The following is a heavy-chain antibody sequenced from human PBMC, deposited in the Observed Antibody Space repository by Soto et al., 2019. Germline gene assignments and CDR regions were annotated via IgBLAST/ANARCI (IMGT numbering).Heavy chain of an antibody. J-gene: IGHJ6*03. CDR1: GFTFSSYA. Sequence: GGSLRLSCAASGFTFSSYAMSWVRQAPGKGLEWVSAISGSGGSTYYADSVKGRFTISRDNSKNTLYLQMNSLRAEDTAVYYCAKVVAARSYYYYMDVWGKGTTVTVSS. CDR2: ISGSGGST. D-gene: IGHD6-6*01. CDR3: AKVVAARSYYYYMDV. V-gene: IGHV3-23*01.